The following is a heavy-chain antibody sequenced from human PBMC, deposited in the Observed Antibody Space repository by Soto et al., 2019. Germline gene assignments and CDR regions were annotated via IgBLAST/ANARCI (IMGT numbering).Heavy chain of an antibody. CDR1: GGSFSGYY. CDR3: ARGKALTYYDFWSGYQTFDY. D-gene: IGHD3-3*01. Sequence: TSETLSLTCAVYGGSFSGYYWSWIRQPPGKGLEWIGEINHSGSTNYNPSLKSRVTISVDTSKNQFSLKLSSVTAADTAVYYCARGKALTYYDFWSGYQTFDYWGQGTLVTVSS. V-gene: IGHV4-34*01. J-gene: IGHJ4*02. CDR2: INHSGST.